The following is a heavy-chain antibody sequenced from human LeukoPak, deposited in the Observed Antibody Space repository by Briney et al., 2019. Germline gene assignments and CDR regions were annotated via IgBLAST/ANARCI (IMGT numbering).Heavy chain of an antibody. CDR2: IYTSGST. V-gene: IGHV4-61*02. CDR3: ARGQVASVTIFGVVTYWFDP. Sequence: PSETLSLTCTVSGGSISSGSYYWSWIRQPAGKGLEWIGRIYTSGSTNYNPSLKSRVTISVDTSKNQFSLKLSSVTAADTAVYYCARGQVASVTIFGVVTYWFDPWGQGTLVTVS. J-gene: IGHJ5*02. CDR1: GGSISSGSYY. D-gene: IGHD3-3*01.